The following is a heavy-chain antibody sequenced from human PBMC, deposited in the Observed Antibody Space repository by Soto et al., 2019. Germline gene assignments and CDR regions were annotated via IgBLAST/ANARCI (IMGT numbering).Heavy chain of an antibody. J-gene: IGHJ4*02. V-gene: IGHV4-59*08. D-gene: IGHD2-15*01. CDR3: AFNNLGYCIGGSSKGVDY. CDR1: GGSISSYY. CDR2: IYYSGRT. Sequence: SETLSLTCTVSGGSISSYYWSWIRQPPGKGLEWIGYIYYSGRTNYNPSLKSRVTISVDTSKNQFSLKLSSVTAADTVVYYCAFNNLGYCIGGSSKGVDYWSQGILVTVST.